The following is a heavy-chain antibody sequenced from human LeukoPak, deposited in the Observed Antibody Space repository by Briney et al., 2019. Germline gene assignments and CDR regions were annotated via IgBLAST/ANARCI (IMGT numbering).Heavy chain of an antibody. CDR1: GFTFSSYA. Sequence: GRSLRLSCAASGFTFSSYAMHWVRQAPGKGLEWVAFIRYDGSNKYYADSVKGRFTISRDNSKNTLYLQMNSLRAEDTAVYYCAKGATFTSRRNWGQGTLVTVSS. V-gene: IGHV3-30*02. D-gene: IGHD2/OR15-2a*01. CDR3: AKGATFTSRRN. CDR2: IRYDGSNK. J-gene: IGHJ4*02.